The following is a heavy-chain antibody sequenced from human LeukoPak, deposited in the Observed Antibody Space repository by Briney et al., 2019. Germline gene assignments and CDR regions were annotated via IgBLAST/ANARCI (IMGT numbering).Heavy chain of an antibody. D-gene: IGHD3-22*01. V-gene: IGHV4-34*01. CDR1: GGSFSGYY. J-gene: IGHJ6*03. CDR3: ARDRFDDRSGYYYHYYYMDV. CDR2: INHSGST. Sequence: SETLSLTCAVYGGSFSGYYWSWIRQPPGKGLEWIGEINHSGSTNYNPSLKSRVTISVETSKNQFSLKLSSVTAADTAVYYCARDRFDDRSGYYYHYYYMDVWGKGTTVTVSS.